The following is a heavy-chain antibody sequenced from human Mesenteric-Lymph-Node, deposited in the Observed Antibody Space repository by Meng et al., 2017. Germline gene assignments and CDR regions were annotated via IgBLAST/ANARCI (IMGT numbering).Heavy chain of an antibody. Sequence: GGSLRLSCAASGFTFSSYAMHWVRQAPGKGLEWVAVISYDGSNKYYADSVKGRFTISRDNSKNTLYLQMNSLRAEDTAVYYCARDPYGSGSYYGGRDYYYGMDVWGQGTTVTVSS. D-gene: IGHD3-10*01. V-gene: IGHV3-30*04. CDR2: ISYDGSNK. CDR3: ARDPYGSGSYYGGRDYYYGMDV. J-gene: IGHJ6*02. CDR1: GFTFSSYA.